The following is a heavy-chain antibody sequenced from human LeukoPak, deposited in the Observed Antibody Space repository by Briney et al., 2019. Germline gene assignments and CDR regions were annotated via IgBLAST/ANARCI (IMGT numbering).Heavy chain of an antibody. CDR3: AREGSRSPAALDY. J-gene: IGHJ4*02. CDR2: INQSGST. V-gene: IGHV4-34*01. Sequence: SETLSLTCAVYGGSFSGYYWSWIRQPPGKGLEWIGEINQSGSTNYNPSLKSRVTISLDTSKNQFSLKVTSVTAADTAVYYCAREGSRSPAALDYWGQGALVTVSS. D-gene: IGHD3-10*01. CDR1: GGSFSGYY.